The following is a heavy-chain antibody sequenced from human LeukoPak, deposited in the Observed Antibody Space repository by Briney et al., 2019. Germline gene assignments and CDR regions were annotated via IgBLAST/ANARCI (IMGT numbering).Heavy chain of an antibody. CDR1: GYTFTTYY. V-gene: IGHV1-46*01. D-gene: IGHD1-26*01. CDR3: ARGGPVGATKDDAFDI. CDR2: INPSGGST. Sequence: ASVKVSCKASGYTFTTYYMHWVRQAPGQGLEWMGIINPSGGSTSYAQKFQGRVTMTRDTSTSTVYMELSSLRSEDTAVYYCARGGPVGATKDDAFDIWGQGTMVTVSS. J-gene: IGHJ3*02.